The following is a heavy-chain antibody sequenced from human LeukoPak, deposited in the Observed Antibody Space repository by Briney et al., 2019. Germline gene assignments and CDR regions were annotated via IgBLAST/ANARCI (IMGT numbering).Heavy chain of an antibody. CDR2: ISSSGSTI. CDR3: AREGSDWNYYYYMDV. V-gene: IGHV3-48*03. J-gene: IGHJ6*03. D-gene: IGHD6-19*01. CDR1: GFTFSSYE. Sequence: GGSLRLSCAASGFTFSSYEMNWVRQAPGKGLEWVSYISSSGSTIYYADSVKGRFTISRDNAKNSLYLQMNSLRAEDTAVYFCAREGSDWNYYYYMDVWGKGTTVTISS.